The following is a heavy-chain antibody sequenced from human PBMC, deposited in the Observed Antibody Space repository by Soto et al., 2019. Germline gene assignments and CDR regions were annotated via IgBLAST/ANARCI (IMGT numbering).Heavy chain of an antibody. CDR1: GFTFSSYT. CDR2: ITSGSDYI. V-gene: IGHV3-21*01. CDR3: TREHVVTIFRRGQRGSFDN. D-gene: IGHD3-9*01. Sequence: PGGSLRLSCAASGFTFSSYTMNWVRQAPGKVLEWVAFITSGSDYIYYADSVKGRFTISRDDANNSLFLQMSSLRAEDTAVYYCTREHVVTIFRRGQRGSFDNWSQGTLVTVSS. J-gene: IGHJ4*02.